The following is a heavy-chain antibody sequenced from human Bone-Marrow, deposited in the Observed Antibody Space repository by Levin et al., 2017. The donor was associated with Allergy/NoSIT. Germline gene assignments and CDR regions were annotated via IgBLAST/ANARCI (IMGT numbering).Heavy chain of an antibody. CDR1: GGSISSYY. CDR2: ISHSGNT. CDR3: ARPLGGVIERGGDDALDV. D-gene: IGHD3-16*02. Sequence: SETLSLTCTVSGGSISSYYWSWIRQPPGKGLECLGYISHSGNTNYNPSLKSRVTISSDTSKNQFSLKLTSVTAADTAVYYCARPLGGVIERGGDDALDVWGLGTMVTVSS. V-gene: IGHV4-59*01. J-gene: IGHJ3*01.